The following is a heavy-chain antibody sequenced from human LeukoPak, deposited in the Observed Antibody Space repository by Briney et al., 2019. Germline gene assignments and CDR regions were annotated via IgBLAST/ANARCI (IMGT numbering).Heavy chain of an antibody. CDR1: GYSISSGYY. J-gene: IGHJ5*02. Sequence: PSETLSLTCTVSGYSISSGYYWGWIRQPPGKGLEWIGSIYHSGSTYYNPSLKSRVTISVDTSKNQFSLKLSSVTAADTAVYYCAGIVVPAAILNWFDPWGQGTLVTVSS. CDR3: AGIVVPAAILNWFDP. D-gene: IGHD2-2*02. V-gene: IGHV4-38-2*02. CDR2: IYHSGST.